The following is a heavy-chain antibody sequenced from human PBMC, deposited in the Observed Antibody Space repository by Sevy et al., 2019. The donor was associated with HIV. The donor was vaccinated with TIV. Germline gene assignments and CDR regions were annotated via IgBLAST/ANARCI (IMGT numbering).Heavy chain of an antibody. CDR1: GFSFSNYV. CDR2: VSPTSLST. Sequence: GGSLRLSCTASGFSFSNYVMAWVRQAPGKGLEWVSSVSPTSLSTYYAESVKGRFTISRDNSKNTLYLQMNSLRAEATAIYYCAKLHSRMIPGNGALDYWGRGTLVTVSS. J-gene: IGHJ4*01. CDR3: AKLHSRMIPGNGALDY. V-gene: IGHV3-23*01. D-gene: IGHD3-16*01.